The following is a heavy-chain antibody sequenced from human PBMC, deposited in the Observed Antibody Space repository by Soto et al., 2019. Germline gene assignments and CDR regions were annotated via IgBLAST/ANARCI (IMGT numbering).Heavy chain of an antibody. CDR3: TTDFCSGGSCYPDY. Sequence: GGSLRLSCAASGFTFSNAWMNWVRQAPGKGLEWVGLIKSKTNGGTTDYAAPVKGRFTISRDDSKNTLYLQMNSLKTEDTAVYYCTTDFCSGGSCYPDYWGQGTLVTAPQ. V-gene: IGHV3-15*07. D-gene: IGHD2-15*01. J-gene: IGHJ4*02. CDR2: IKSKTNGGTT. CDR1: GFTFSNAW.